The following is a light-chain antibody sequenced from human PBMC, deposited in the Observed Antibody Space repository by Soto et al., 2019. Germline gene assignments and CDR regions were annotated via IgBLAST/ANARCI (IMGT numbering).Light chain of an antibody. CDR1: QAVSTW. J-gene: IGKJ4*01. V-gene: IGKV1-12*01. Sequence: DIQMTQSPSFVSASVGDTVTIACRASQAVSTWLAWYQQKPGDAPKLLIYAASTLQSGVPSRFSGRGSGTDFTLTIRNLQPEDFETYYCQQSNSFPRTFGGGTKADIK. CDR2: AAS. CDR3: QQSNSFPRT.